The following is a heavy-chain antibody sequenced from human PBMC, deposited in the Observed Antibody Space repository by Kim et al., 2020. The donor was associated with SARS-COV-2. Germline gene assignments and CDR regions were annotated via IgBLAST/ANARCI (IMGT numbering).Heavy chain of an antibody. Sequence: GWSLRLSCAASGFTFSRYAISWCRQAPGKGLEWVSAIRGSGGSTFYADAVKGRFTISRDIPRDTVSLQMRSLTVEDSAVYYCAKGPTAGEAGVDYWGQGTLGTVSS. V-gene: IGHV3-23*01. J-gene: IGHJ4*02. CDR1: GFTFSRYA. D-gene: IGHD2-21*02. CDR3: AKGPTAGEAGVDY. CDR2: IRGSGGST.